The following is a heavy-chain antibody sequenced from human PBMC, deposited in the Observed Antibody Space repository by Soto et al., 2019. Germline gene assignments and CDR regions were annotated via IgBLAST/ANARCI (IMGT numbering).Heavy chain of an antibody. D-gene: IGHD6-6*01. Sequence: QVQLVESGGGVVQPGRSLRLSCAASGFTFSSYGMHWVRQAPGKGLEWVAGISYDGSNKYYSDSVKGRFTISSDNSKNTLYLQMNSLRDEDTAVYYCANEDVRSLMIAARYNYYGMDVWGQGTTVTVSS. CDR3: ANEDVRSLMIAARYNYYGMDV. CDR1: GFTFSSYG. CDR2: ISYDGSNK. V-gene: IGHV3-30*18. J-gene: IGHJ6*02.